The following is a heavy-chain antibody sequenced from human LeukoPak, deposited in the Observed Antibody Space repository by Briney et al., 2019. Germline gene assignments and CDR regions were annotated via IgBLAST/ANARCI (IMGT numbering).Heavy chain of an antibody. CDR3: AKERWVDILTGYYNY. J-gene: IGHJ4*02. CDR2: ISGSGDST. D-gene: IGHD3-9*01. CDR1: GFTFSSYW. Sequence: GGSLTLSCAASGFTFSSYWVAWVRQAPGNWLEWVSCISGSGDSTYYAASLKGRFTISRDNSKNTLYLQMNSLRAEDTALYYCAKERWVDILTGYYNYGGQGILVTVSS. V-gene: IGHV3-23*01.